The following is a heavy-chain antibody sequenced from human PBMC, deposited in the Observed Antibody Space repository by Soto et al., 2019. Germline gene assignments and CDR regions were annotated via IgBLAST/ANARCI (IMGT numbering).Heavy chain of an antibody. Sequence: QVQLVESGGGVVQPGRSLRLSCAASGFTFSSYAMHWVRQAPGKGLEWVAVISYDGSNKYYADSVKGRFTISRDNSKNTXYLQMNSLRAEDTAVYYCARDRMTTVTTGEAGLDYWGQGTLVTVSS. CDR3: ARDRMTTVTTGEAGLDY. V-gene: IGHV3-30-3*01. D-gene: IGHD4-17*01. CDR1: GFTFSSYA. J-gene: IGHJ4*02. CDR2: ISYDGSNK.